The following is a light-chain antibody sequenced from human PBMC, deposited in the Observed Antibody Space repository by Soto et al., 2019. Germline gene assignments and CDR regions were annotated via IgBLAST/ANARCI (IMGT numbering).Light chain of an antibody. Sequence: DIQMTSSPSTLSASVGDRVTITCRASQSITSWLAWHQQKPGKAPKLLIYKASTLDSGVPSRFSGSGSGTEFTLTISSLQPDDFATYYCQQYKTYSSFGGGTKVDIK. CDR3: QQYKTYSS. CDR2: KAS. CDR1: QSITSW. J-gene: IGKJ4*01. V-gene: IGKV1-5*03.